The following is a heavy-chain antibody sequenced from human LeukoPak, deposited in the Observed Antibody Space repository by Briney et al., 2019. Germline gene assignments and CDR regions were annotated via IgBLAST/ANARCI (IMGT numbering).Heavy chain of an antibody. CDR2: INHSGST. CDR1: GVSFSGYY. D-gene: IGHD2-2*01. J-gene: IGHJ1*01. V-gene: IGHV4-34*01. Sequence: PSETLSLTCAVYGVSFSGYYWSWIRQPPGKGLEWIGEINHSGSTNYNPSLKSRVTISVDTSKNQFSLKLSSVTAADTAVYYCARPHCSSTSCYWRAEYFQHWGQGTLVTVSS. CDR3: ARPHCSSTSCYWRAEYFQH.